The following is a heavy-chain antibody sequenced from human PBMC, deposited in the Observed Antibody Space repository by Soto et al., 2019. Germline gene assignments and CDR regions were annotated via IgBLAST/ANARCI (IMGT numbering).Heavy chain of an antibody. V-gene: IGHV3-23*01. CDR1: GFTFSSYA. J-gene: IGHJ6*02. CDR2: ISGSGGST. D-gene: IGHD3-9*01. Sequence: EVQLLESGGGLVQPGGSLRLSCAASGFTFSSYAMSWVRQAPGKGLEWVSAISGSGGSTYYADPVKARFTISRDNSKHTLYLQMNSLRAEDTAVDYAFLTGYYPYDDYGMDGWCQGTTFTVS. CDR3: FLTGYYPYDDYGMDG.